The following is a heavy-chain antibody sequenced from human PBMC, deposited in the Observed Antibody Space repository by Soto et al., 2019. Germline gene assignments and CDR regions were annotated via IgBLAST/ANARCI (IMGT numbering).Heavy chain of an antibody. V-gene: IGHV3-33*01. Sequence: QVQLVGSGGGVVQPGRSLRLSCAASGFTFSSYGMHWVRQAPGKGLEWVAVIWYDGSNKYYADSVKGRFTISRDNSKNTLYLQMNSLRAEDTAVYYCARDLTGGGAAAGYYYYGMDVWGQGTTVTVSS. J-gene: IGHJ6*02. CDR3: ARDLTGGGAAAGYYYYGMDV. D-gene: IGHD6-13*01. CDR2: IWYDGSNK. CDR1: GFTFSSYG.